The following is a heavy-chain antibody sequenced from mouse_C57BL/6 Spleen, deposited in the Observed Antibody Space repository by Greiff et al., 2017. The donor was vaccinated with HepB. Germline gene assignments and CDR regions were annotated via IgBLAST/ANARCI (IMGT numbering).Heavy chain of an antibody. CDR2: INPGSGGT. Sequence: QVQLKESGAELVRPGTSVKVSCKASGYAFTNYLIEWVKQRPGQGLEWIGVINPGSGGTNYNEKFKGKATLTADKSSSTAYMQLSSLTSEDSAVYFCARDEVNWGQGTSVTVSS. J-gene: IGHJ4*01. V-gene: IGHV1-54*01. CDR1: GYAFTNYL. CDR3: ARDEVN.